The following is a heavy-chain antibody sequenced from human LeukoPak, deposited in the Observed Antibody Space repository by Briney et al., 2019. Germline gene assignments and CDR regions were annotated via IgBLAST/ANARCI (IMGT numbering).Heavy chain of an antibody. CDR1: GGSISSNY. J-gene: IGHJ6*03. V-gene: IGHV4-59*08. CDR3: ARGGPPLLAARYYYYMDV. CDR2: INYSGNT. D-gene: IGHD6-6*01. Sequence: PSETLSLTCTVSGGSISSNYWSWIRQPPGKGLQWVGYINYSGNTNYNPSLKSRVTISVDTSKNQFSLKLSSVTAADTAVYYCARGGPPLLAARYYYYMDVWGKGTTVTVSS.